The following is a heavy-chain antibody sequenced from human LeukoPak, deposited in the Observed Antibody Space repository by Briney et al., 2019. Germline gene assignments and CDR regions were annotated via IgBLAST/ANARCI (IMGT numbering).Heavy chain of an antibody. V-gene: IGHV3-23*01. D-gene: IGHD6-13*01. CDR1: GFTFSSYG. Sequence: GGSLRLSCAASGFTFSSYGMSWVRQAPGKGLEWVSAISGSGGSTYYADSVEGRFTISRDNSKNTLYLQMNSLRAEDTAVYYCAKDGGTHSSSWYYWGQGTLVTVSS. CDR3: AKDGGTHSSSWYY. CDR2: ISGSGGST. J-gene: IGHJ4*02.